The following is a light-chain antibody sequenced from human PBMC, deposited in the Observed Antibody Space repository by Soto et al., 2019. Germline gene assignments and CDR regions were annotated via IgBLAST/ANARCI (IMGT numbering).Light chain of an antibody. CDR2: DAS. V-gene: IGKV1-33*01. CDR1: QDISIY. Sequence: DLQMTQSPSSLSASVGDRVTITCQASQDISIYLNWYQQKPGKAPKLLIYDASNLEKGVPSRFSGSGCGTDLTFTISSLQPEDFATYYCQQYDNLPITFGPGTKVDFK. CDR3: QQYDNLPIT. J-gene: IGKJ3*01.